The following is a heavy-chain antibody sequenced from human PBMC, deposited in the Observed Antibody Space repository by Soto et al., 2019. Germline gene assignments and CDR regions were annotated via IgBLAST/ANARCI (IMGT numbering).Heavy chain of an antibody. CDR3: ATVSSTSLRGAFDI. V-gene: IGHV1-2*04. J-gene: IGHJ3*02. CDR2: INPNSGGT. D-gene: IGHD2-2*01. CDR1: GYTFTGYY. Sequence: ASVKVSCKASGYTFTGYYMHWVRQAPGQGLEWMGWINPNSGGTNYAQKFQGWVTMTRDTSISTAYMELSRLRSDDTAVYYCATVSSTSLRGAFDIWGQGTMVTVSS.